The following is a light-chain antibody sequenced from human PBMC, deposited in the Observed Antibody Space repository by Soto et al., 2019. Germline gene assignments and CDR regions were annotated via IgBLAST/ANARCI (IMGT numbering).Light chain of an antibody. J-gene: IGLJ2*01. CDR2: ENN. V-gene: IGLV1-51*02. CDR3: GTWDSSLGAVL. Sequence: QSVLTRPPSVSAAPGQKVTISCSGSSSNIGKNYVSWYQQLPGTPPKLLIHENNKRPSGIPDRFSGSKSGTSATLGITGLQTGDEADYYCGTWDSSLGAVLFGGGTKLTVL. CDR1: SSNIGKNY.